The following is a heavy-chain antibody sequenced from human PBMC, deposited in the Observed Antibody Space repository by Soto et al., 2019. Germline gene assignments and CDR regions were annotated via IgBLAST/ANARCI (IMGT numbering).Heavy chain of an antibody. CDR1: GYSFTSYW. J-gene: IGHJ3*02. CDR3: ARQIAVAGVDDAFDI. Sequence: PGESLKIACKGSGYSFTSYWISWVRQMPGKGLEWMGRIDPSDSYTNYSPSFQGHVTISADKSTSTAYLQWSSLKASDTAMYYCARQIAVAGVDDAFDIWGQGTMVTVSS. V-gene: IGHV5-10-1*01. CDR2: IDPSDSYT. D-gene: IGHD6-19*01.